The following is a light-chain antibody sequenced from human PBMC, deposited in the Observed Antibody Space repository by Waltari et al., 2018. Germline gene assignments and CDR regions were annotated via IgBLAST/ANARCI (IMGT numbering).Light chain of an antibody. CDR1: SSDVGGYNY. Sequence: QSALTQPRSVSGSPGPSVTISCTGASSDVGGYNYVSWYQQYPGKAPKLVIYDVTKRPSGVPDRFSGSKSGNTASLTISGLQAEDEADYYCCSYASSYTLVFGGGTKLTVL. CDR3: CSYASSYTLV. J-gene: IGLJ3*02. V-gene: IGLV2-11*01. CDR2: DVT.